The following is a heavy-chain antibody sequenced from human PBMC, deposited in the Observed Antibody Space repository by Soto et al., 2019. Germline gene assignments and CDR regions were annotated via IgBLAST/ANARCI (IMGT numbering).Heavy chain of an antibody. Sequence: QVQLQQWGAGLLKPSETLSLTCAVYGGSFSGYYWSWIRQPPGKGLEWIGEINHSGSTNYNPSLKSQVTMSVDTSKNQFSLKLSSVTAADTAVYYCAREKPYSSSWYHDYWGQGTLVTVSS. CDR2: INHSGST. D-gene: IGHD6-13*01. V-gene: IGHV4-34*01. CDR3: AREKPYSSSWYHDY. J-gene: IGHJ4*02. CDR1: GGSFSGYY.